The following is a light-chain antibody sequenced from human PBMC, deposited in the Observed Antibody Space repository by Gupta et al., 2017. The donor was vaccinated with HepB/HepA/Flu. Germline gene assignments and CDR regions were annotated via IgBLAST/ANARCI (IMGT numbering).Light chain of an antibody. J-gene: IGLJ3*02. CDR2: RNN. Sequence: QSVLTQPPSPPGTPGQRVTIACSGSSSNIGSNYVYWYQQPPGPAPNLLIYRNNQRPSGVPDRVSGSKSGTSASLAISGLRSEEEADYYCEAWDDILSGEGVFGGGTKLTVL. V-gene: IGLV1-47*01. CDR3: EAWDDILSGEGV. CDR1: SSNIGSNY.